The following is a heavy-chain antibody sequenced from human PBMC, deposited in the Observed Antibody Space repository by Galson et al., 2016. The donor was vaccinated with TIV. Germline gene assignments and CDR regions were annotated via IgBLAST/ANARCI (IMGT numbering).Heavy chain of an antibody. CDR3: ALTYYGGDCYPPGGMDV. CDR2: IIPIFDTT. Sequence: VKVSCKASGGTFSTYAISWVRQAPGQGLEWMGGIIPIFDTTNYAEKFQGRVTITADESTSTAYMELSSPRSEDTAIYYCALTYYGGDCYPPGGMDVWGQGTTATVSS. CDR1: GGTFSTYA. J-gene: IGHJ6*02. D-gene: IGHD2-21*02. V-gene: IGHV1-69*01.